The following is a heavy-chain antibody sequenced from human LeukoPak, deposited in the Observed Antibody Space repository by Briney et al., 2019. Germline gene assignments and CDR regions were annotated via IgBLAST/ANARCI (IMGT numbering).Heavy chain of an antibody. Sequence: SETLSLTCTVSGGSISSYYWSWIRQPPGKGLEWIGYIYYSGSTNYNPSLKSRVTISVDTSKNQFSLKLSSVTAADTAVYYCARDLGLWTRDYSGMDVWGQGTTVTVSS. CDR2: IYYSGST. D-gene: IGHD5-18*01. CDR1: GGSISSYY. CDR3: ARDLGLWTRDYSGMDV. J-gene: IGHJ6*02. V-gene: IGHV4-59*01.